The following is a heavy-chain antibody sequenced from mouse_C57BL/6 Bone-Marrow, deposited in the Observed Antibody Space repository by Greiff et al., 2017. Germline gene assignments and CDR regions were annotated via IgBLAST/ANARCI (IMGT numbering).Heavy chain of an antibody. D-gene: IGHD3-2*02. CDR3: ARWAQLRPPMDY. J-gene: IGHJ4*01. Sequence: VQLRQSGPVLVKPGASVTMSCKASGYTFTDYYMNWVKQSHGKSLEWIGVINPYNGGTRYNQKFKGKATLTVDKSSSTAYMELNSLTSEYSAVYYCARWAQLRPPMDYWGQGTSVTVSS. CDR1: GYTFTDYY. CDR2: INPYNGGT. V-gene: IGHV1-19*01.